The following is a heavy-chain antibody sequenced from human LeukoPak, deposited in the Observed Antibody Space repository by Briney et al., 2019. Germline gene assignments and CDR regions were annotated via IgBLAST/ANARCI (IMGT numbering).Heavy chain of an antibody. J-gene: IGHJ4*02. CDR2: INPNSGGT. Sequence: ASVKVSCKASGYTFTGYYMRWVRQAPGQGLEWMGWINPNSGGTNYAQKFQGRVTMTRDTAISTAYMELSRLRSDDTAVYYCAGEEGPYDYVWGSYRYFDYWGQGTLVTVSS. V-gene: IGHV1-2*02. CDR1: GYTFTGYY. D-gene: IGHD3-16*02. CDR3: AGEEGPYDYVWGSYRYFDY.